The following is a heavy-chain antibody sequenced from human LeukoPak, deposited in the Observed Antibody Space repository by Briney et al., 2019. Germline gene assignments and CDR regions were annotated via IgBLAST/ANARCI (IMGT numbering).Heavy chain of an antibody. V-gene: IGHV3-33*01. J-gene: IGHJ4*02. D-gene: IGHD4-23*01. CDR1: GFTFSRYG. CDR2: IWFDGSNK. Sequence: GRSLRLSCAASGFTFSRYGMHWVRQAPGKGLEWVAVIWFDGSNKYYADSVKGRFTISRDNSKNTLFLQINSLRAEDTAMYYCARDRETYGANSPVDYWGRGTLVTVSS. CDR3: ARDRETYGANSPVDY.